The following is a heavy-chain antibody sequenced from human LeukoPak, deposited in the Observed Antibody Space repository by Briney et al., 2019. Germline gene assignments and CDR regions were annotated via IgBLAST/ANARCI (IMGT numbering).Heavy chain of an antibody. CDR2: ISSDGTYT. CDR3: ARDWCDY. CDR1: GFTFSGHL. Sequence: GGSLRLSCAASGFTFSGHLMHWVRQAPGKGLVWVSRISSDGTYTNYADSVRGRFTISRDNAKNSLYLQMNSLRAEDTAVYYCARDWCDYWGQGTLVAVSS. V-gene: IGHV3-74*01. D-gene: IGHD4/OR15-4a*01. J-gene: IGHJ4*02.